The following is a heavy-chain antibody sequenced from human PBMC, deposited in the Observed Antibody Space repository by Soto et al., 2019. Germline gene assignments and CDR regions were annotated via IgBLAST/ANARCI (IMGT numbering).Heavy chain of an antibody. Sequence: QVQLVQSGAEVRTPGASVKVSCKASGYTFTSYDINWVRQATGQGPEWMGWMNPDSGNTGYVQKFQGRVTMTRESDIGTAYIGLSSLRCEDTAVCYCARAVGGSTVNVDYWGQGTLVTVSS. CDR1: GYTFTSYD. J-gene: IGHJ4*02. CDR2: MNPDSGNT. V-gene: IGHV1-8*01. CDR3: ARAVGGSTVNVDY. D-gene: IGHD3-10*01.